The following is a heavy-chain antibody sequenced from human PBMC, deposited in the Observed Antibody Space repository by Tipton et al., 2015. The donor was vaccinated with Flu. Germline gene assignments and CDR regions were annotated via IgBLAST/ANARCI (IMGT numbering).Heavy chain of an antibody. V-gene: IGHV3-33*01. Sequence: SLRLSCAASGFRFGHYGMHWVRQTPAKGLEWVTFIWYDTSNRYYADSVEGRFTISRDNIKNMLFLQMTSLRAEDTAVYYCARDLGDIVTTIDPNGMDVWGQGTTVTVS. CDR1: GFRFGHYG. CDR2: IWYDTSNR. D-gene: IGHD5-12*01. J-gene: IGHJ6*02. CDR3: ARDLGDIVTTIDPNGMDV.